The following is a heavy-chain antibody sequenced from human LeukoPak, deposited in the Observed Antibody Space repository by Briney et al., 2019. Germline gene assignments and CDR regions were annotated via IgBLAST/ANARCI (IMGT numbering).Heavy chain of an antibody. J-gene: IGHJ5*02. V-gene: IGHV3-30*03. D-gene: IGHD6-13*01. CDR2: ISYDGSNK. Sequence: PGGSLRLSCAASGFTFSSYGMHWVRQAPGKGLEWVAVISYDGSNKYYADSVKGRFTISRDNSKNTLYLQMNSLRAEDTAVYYCARKIAAGNWFDPWGQGTLVTVSS. CDR3: ARKIAAGNWFDP. CDR1: GFTFSSYG.